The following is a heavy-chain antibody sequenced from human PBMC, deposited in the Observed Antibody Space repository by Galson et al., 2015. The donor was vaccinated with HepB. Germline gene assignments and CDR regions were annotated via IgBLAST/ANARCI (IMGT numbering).Heavy chain of an antibody. Sequence: SLRLSCAASGFTFSSYGMHWVRQAPGKGLEWVAVISYDGSNKYYADSVKGRFTISRDNSKNTLYLQMNSLRAEDTAVYYCAKDRGSNVGLVSEGSYWGQGTLVTVSS. V-gene: IGHV3-30*18. CDR2: ISYDGSNK. CDR3: AKDRGSNVGLVSEGSY. CDR1: GFTFSSYG. D-gene: IGHD3-10*01. J-gene: IGHJ4*02.